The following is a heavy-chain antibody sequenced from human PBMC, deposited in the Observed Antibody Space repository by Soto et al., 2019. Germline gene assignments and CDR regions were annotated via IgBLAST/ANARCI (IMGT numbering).Heavy chain of an antibody. CDR2: ISAYNGNT. J-gene: IGHJ3*02. Sequence: ASVKVSRKASGYTFTSYGISWVRQAPGQGLEWMGWISAYNGNTNYAQKLQGRVTMTTDTSTSTAYMELRSLRSDDTAVYYCARVPSRDYDSSGYDAFDIWGQGTMVTVSS. D-gene: IGHD3-22*01. CDR1: GYTFTSYG. CDR3: ARVPSRDYDSSGYDAFDI. V-gene: IGHV1-18*01.